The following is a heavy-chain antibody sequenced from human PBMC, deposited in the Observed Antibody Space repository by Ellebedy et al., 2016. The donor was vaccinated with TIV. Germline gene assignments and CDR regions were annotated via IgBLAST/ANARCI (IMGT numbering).Heavy chain of an antibody. CDR1: GFSLSNTRMG. CDR3: ARIQKWSSVDAFDI. J-gene: IGHJ3*02. Sequence: SGPTLVKPTETLTLTCTVSGFSLSNTRMGVSWIRQPPGKALEWLARIDWDDNKYYSTSLKTRLTISKDTSKNQVVLTMTNMDPVDTATYYCARIQKWSSVDAFDIWGQGTMVTVSS. CDR2: IDWDDNK. V-gene: IGHV2-70*11. D-gene: IGHD6-25*01.